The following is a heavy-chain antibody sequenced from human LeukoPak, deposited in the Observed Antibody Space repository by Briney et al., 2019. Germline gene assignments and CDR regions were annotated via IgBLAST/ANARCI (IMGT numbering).Heavy chain of an antibody. CDR3: ARMSIAARPRSYNFDY. CDR1: GYTFTSYD. CDR2: MNPNSGNT. Sequence: GASVKVSCKASGYTFTSYDINWVRQATGQGLEWMGWMNPNSGNTGYAQQFQGRVTMTRNTSISTAYMELSSLRSEDTAVYYCARMSIAARPRSYNFDYWGQGTLVTVSS. D-gene: IGHD6-6*01. V-gene: IGHV1-8*01. J-gene: IGHJ4*02.